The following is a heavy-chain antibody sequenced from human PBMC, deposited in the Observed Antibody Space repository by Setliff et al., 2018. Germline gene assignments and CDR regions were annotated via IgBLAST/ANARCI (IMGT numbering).Heavy chain of an antibody. V-gene: IGHV4-59*08. Sequence: SETLSLTCSVSGGSISPYYWIWIRQSPGKGLEWIGYIFYSGSARYNPSLESRVTMSVDTSKNQISLKLTSVTAADTAVYYCASRTTGPGGWFDFWGQGSLVTVSS. CDR3: ASRTTGPGGWFDF. J-gene: IGHJ5*01. CDR2: IFYSGSA. CDR1: GGSISPYY. D-gene: IGHD1-1*01.